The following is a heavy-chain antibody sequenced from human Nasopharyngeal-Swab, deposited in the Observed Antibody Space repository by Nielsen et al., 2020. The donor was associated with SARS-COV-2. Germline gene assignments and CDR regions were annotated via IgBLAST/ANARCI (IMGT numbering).Heavy chain of an antibody. Sequence: VRTMPGKGLEWMGIIYPGDSDTRYSPSFQGQVTISADKSISTAYLQWSSLKASDTAMYYCARHRAEYSSSSHFGYWGQGTLVTVSS. CDR2: IYPGDSDT. D-gene: IGHD6-6*01. J-gene: IGHJ4*02. V-gene: IGHV5-51*01. CDR3: ARHRAEYSSSSHFGY.